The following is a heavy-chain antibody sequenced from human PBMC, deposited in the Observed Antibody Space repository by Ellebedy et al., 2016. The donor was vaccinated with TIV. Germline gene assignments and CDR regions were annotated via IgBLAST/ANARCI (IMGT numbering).Heavy chain of an antibody. CDR2: ISAYNGNT. V-gene: IGHV1-18*04. J-gene: IGHJ4*02. D-gene: IGHD3-22*01. CDR3: ARVGPFYDDTSGYMHY. CDR1: GYTFTSFG. Sequence: ASVKVSCKASGYTFTSFGVTWVRQAPGQGLEWIGWISAYNGNTNYVQKLQGRVTLTTDTSMSTAYMELRSLRSDDTAVYYCARVGPFYDDTSGYMHYWGQGTLVTVSS.